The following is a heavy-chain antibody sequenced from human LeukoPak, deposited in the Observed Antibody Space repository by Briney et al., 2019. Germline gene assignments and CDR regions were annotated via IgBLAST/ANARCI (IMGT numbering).Heavy chain of an antibody. D-gene: IGHD6-19*01. CDR3: AKDPVAGGYYYGMDV. CDR1: GFTFSSYS. Sequence: GGSLRLSCAASGFTFSSYSMNWVRQAPGKGLEWVSTISGSGGSTYYADSVKGRFSISRDNSKNTLYLQMNSLRAEDTAVFYCAKDPVAGGYYYGMDVWGQGTTVTVSS. J-gene: IGHJ6*02. V-gene: IGHV3-23*01. CDR2: ISGSGGST.